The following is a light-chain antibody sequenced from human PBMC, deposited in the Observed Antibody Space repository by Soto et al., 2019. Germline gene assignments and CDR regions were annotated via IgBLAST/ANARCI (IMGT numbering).Light chain of an antibody. J-gene: IGLJ1*01. CDR1: SSDVGGYIY. CDR2: EVS. V-gene: IGLV2-14*01. CDR3: SSYTSSSTYV. Sequence: QSALTQPASVSGSPRQSITISCTGTSSDVGGYIYVSWFQQHPGKAPKLMIYEVSDRPSGVSNRFSGSKSGNTASLTISGLQAADEADYYCSSYTSSSTYVFGTGTKLTVL.